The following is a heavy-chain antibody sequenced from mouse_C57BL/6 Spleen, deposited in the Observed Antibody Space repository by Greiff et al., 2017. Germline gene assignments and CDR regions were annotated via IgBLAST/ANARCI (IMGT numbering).Heavy chain of an antibody. CDR1: GYTFTSYW. D-gene: IGHD1-1*01. J-gene: IGHJ1*03. V-gene: IGHV1-64*01. Sequence: QVQLKQPGAELVKPGASVKLSCKASGYTFTSYWMHWVKQRPGQGLEWIGMIHPNSGSTNYNEKFKSKATLTVDKSSSTAYMQLSSLTSEDSAVYYCARSGYYYGSSYLDVWGTGTTVTVSS. CDR2: IHPNSGST. CDR3: ARSGYYYGSSYLDV.